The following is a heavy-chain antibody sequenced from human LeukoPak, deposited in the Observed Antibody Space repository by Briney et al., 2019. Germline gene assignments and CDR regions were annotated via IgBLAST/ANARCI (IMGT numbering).Heavy chain of an antibody. J-gene: IGHJ5*02. CDR3: ARDRGASS. CDR1: GFTFSRSW. D-gene: IGHD3-10*01. V-gene: IGHV3-7*01. CDR2: IKEDGSER. Sequence: PGGSLRLSCAASGFTFSRSWMSWVRRAPGKGLEWVANIKEDGSERHHVDSVKDRFTISRDNAKNSLYLQMNSLRAEDTAVYYCARDRGASSWGQGTLVTVSS.